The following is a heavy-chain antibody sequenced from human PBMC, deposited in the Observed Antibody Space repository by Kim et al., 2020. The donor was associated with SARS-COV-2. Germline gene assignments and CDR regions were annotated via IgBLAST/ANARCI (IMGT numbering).Heavy chain of an antibody. V-gene: IGHV4-34*01. Sequence: SETLSLTCAVYGGSFSGYYWSWIRQPPGKGLEWIGEINHSGSTNYNPSLKSRVTISVDTSKNQFSLKLSSVTAADTAVYYCARGDRTGALNYWGQGTLVTVSS. CDR3: ARGDRTGALNY. D-gene: IGHD7-27*01. J-gene: IGHJ4*02. CDR1: GGSFSGYY. CDR2: INHSGST.